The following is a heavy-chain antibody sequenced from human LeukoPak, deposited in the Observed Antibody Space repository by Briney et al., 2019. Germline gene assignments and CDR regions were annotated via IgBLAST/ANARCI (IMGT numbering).Heavy chain of an antibody. V-gene: IGHV4-59*08. Sequence: SETLSLTCTVSGGSISGYYCSWIRQVPGKGLEWIAYMFYSGTTKYSPSLKSRVTISIDKSKNQFSLKLTSVTAADTAVYYCARHILTSGSVEWGQGTLVTVSS. D-gene: IGHD3-9*01. J-gene: IGHJ4*02. CDR1: GGSISGYY. CDR2: MFYSGTT. CDR3: ARHILTSGSVE.